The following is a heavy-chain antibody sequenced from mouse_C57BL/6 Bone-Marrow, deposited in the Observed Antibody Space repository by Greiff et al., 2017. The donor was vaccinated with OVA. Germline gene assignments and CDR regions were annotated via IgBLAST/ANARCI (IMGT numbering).Heavy chain of an antibody. D-gene: IGHD1-1*01. CDR1: GYSFTSYY. J-gene: IGHJ2*01. CDR2: IYPGSGNT. V-gene: IGHV1-66*01. CDR3: ARGDYYGSSPLDY. Sequence: QVQLQQSGPELVKPGASVKISCKASGYSFTSYYIHWVKQRPGQGLEWIGWIYPGSGNTKYNEKFKGKATLTADTSSSTAYMQLSSLTSEDSAVYYGARGDYYGSSPLDYWGQGTTLTVSS.